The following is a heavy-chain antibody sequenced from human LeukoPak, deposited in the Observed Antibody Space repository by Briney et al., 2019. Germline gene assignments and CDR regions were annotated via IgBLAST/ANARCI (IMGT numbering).Heavy chain of an antibody. V-gene: IGHV4-61*02. CDR1: GGSISSGSYY. CDR2: IYTSGST. Sequence: PSETLSLTCTVSGGSISSGSYYWSWIRQPAGKGLEWIGRIYTSGSTNYNPSLKSRVTISVDTSKNQFSLKLSSVTAADTAVYYCARHSGWYWRGNFDYWGQGTLVTVSS. D-gene: IGHD6-19*01. CDR3: ARHSGWYWRGNFDY. J-gene: IGHJ4*02.